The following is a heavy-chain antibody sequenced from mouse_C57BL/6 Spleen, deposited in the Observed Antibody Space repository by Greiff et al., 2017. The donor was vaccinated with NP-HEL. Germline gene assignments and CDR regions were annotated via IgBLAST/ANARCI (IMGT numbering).Heavy chain of an antibody. CDR3: ARDYGSSYDWYFDV. CDR1: GFTFSDYY. Sequence: EVQRVESEGGLVQPGSSMKLSCTASGFTFSDYYMAWVRQVPEKGLEWVANINYDGSSTYYLDSLKSRFIISRDNAKNILYLQMSSLKSEDTATYSCARDYGSSYDWYFDVWGTGTTVTVSS. V-gene: IGHV5-16*01. CDR2: INYDGSST. D-gene: IGHD1-1*01. J-gene: IGHJ1*03.